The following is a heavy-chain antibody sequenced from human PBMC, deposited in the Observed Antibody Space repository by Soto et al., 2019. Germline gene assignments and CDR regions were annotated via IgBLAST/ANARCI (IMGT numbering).Heavy chain of an antibody. Sequence: ASVKVSCKASGYTFTSYDINWVRQATGQGLEWMGWMNPNSGNTGYAQKFQGRVTMTRNTSISTAYMELSSLRSEDTAVYYCARGVDFIWGSYRYTRYYYMDVWGKGTTVTVSS. CDR1: GYTFTSYD. CDR2: MNPNSGNT. CDR3: ARGVDFIWGSYRYTRYYYMDV. D-gene: IGHD3-16*02. V-gene: IGHV1-8*01. J-gene: IGHJ6*03.